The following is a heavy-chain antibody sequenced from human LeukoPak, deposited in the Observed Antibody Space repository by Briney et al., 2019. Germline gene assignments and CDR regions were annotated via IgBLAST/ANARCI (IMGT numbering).Heavy chain of an antibody. V-gene: IGHV3-48*03. CDR1: GFTFSSYE. Sequence: QPGGSLRLSCAASGFTFSSYEMNWVRQAPGKGLEWVSYISSSGSTIYYADSVKGRFTISRDNAKNSLYLQMNSLRAEDTAVYYCASPVVAARGYYYYYGMDVWGKGTTVTVSS. CDR3: ASPVVAARGYYYYYGMDV. CDR2: ISSSGSTI. D-gene: IGHD2-15*01. J-gene: IGHJ6*04.